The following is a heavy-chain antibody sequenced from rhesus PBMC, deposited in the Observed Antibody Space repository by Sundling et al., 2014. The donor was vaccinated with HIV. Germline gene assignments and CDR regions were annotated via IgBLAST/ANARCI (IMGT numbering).Heavy chain of an antibody. Sequence: QVQLQESGPGLLKPSETLSLTCAVSGGSIGGGYGWGWIRQPPGKGLEWIGTIYSGSGNTYYNPSLKSRVTISTDTSKNQFSLKLSSVTAADTAVYYCARVKSGPFFPQVLTSWGQGVLVTVSS. J-gene: IGHJ4*01. CDR3: ARVKSGPFFPQVLTS. CDR2: IYSGSGNT. D-gene: IGHD2-21*01. V-gene: IGHV4-76*01. CDR1: GGSIGGGYG.